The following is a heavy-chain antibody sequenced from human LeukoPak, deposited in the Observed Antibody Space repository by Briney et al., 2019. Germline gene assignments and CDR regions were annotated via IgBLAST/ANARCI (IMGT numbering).Heavy chain of an antibody. CDR2: ISYDGSNK. CDR1: GFTFSSYG. D-gene: IGHD3-10*01. Sequence: GRSLRLSCAASGFTFSSYGMHWVRQAPGKGLEWVAVISYDGSNKYYADSVRGRFTISRENAKNSLYLQMNSLRTGDTAVYYCARGLRGVRGVDYVFDIWGQGTMVTVSS. V-gene: IGHV3-30*03. CDR3: ARGLRGVRGVDYVFDI. J-gene: IGHJ3*02.